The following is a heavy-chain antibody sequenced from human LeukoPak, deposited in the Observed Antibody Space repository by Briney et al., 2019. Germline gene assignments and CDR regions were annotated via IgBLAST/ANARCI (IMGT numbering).Heavy chain of an antibody. CDR2: IRYDGSNK. V-gene: IGHV3-30*02. J-gene: IGHJ4*02. CDR3: AKDPDYYDSSGYYYQPLGY. D-gene: IGHD3-22*01. CDR1: GFTFSSYG. Sequence: GWSLRLSCAASGFTFSSYGMHWVRQAPGKGLEWVAFIRYDGSNKYYADSVKGRFTISRDNSKNTLYLQMNSLRAEDTAVYYCAKDPDYYDSSGYYYQPLGYWGQGTLVTVSS.